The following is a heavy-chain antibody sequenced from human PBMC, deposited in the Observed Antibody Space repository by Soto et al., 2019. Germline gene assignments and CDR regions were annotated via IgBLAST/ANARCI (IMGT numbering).Heavy chain of an antibody. CDR1: GFTFISYS. J-gene: IGHJ3*02. CDR2: ISSSSSYI. V-gene: IGHV3-21*01. D-gene: IGHD2-15*01. CDR3: ARPGLGYCSGGSCSNAFDI. Sequence: GGSLRLSCAASGFTFISYSMNWVLQAPWKGLEWVSSISSSSSYIYYADSVKGRFTISRDNAKNSLYLQMNSLRAEDTAVYYCARPGLGYCSGGSCSNAFDIWGQGTMVTVSS.